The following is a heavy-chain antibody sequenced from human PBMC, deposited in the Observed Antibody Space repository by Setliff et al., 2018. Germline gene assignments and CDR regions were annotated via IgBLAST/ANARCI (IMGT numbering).Heavy chain of an antibody. Sequence: ASVKVSCMASGYHFTGYYMYWVRQAPGQGLEGMGWINPNSGGPNYAQKFQGRVSMTRDTSISTAFLELNGLRADGTAVYYCTKDLKKWLQVCWYFDLWGSGTMVTVSS. J-gene: IGHJ2*01. CDR3: TKDLKKWLQVCWYFDL. V-gene: IGHV1-2*02. CDR2: INPNSGGP. D-gene: IGHD5-12*01. CDR1: GYHFTGYY.